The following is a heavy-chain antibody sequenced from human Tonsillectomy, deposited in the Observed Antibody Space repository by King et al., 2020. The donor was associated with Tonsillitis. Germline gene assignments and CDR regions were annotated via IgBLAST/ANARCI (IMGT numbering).Heavy chain of an antibody. Sequence: QQQLVQSGAEVKKPGASVKVSCKASGYSFTGYYMHWVRQAPGQGLEWMGWINPNSGGTKYAQKFQGRVTMTRDTSISTAYMELSRLRSDDTAVYYCARDFIMSNAFAIWGQGTMITVSS. D-gene: IGHD3-10*01. V-gene: IGHV1-2*02. CDR1: GYSFTGYY. J-gene: IGHJ3*02. CDR3: ARDFIMSNAFAI. CDR2: INPNSGGT.